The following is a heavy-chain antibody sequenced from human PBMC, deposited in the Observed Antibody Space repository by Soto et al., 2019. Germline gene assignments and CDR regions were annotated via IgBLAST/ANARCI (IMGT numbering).Heavy chain of an antibody. V-gene: IGHV3-30*18. CDR1: GFTFSSYG. CDR2: ISYDGSNK. CDR3: ANGGLRYFAWLPLDYYYYGMDV. Sequence: GGSLRLSCAASGFTFSSYGMHWVRQAPGKGLEWVAVISYDGSNKYYADSVKGRFTISRDNSKNTLYLQMNSLRAEDTAVYYCANGGLRYFAWLPLDYYYYGMDVWGQGTTVTVSS. J-gene: IGHJ6*02. D-gene: IGHD3-9*01.